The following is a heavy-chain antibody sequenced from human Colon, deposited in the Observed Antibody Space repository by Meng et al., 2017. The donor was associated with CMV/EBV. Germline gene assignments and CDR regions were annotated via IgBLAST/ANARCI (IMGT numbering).Heavy chain of an antibody. J-gene: IGHJ4*02. CDR2: MNPNTGNT. CDR3: ARWPYDYSNHYYFDY. CDR1: GYTSINYD. V-gene: IGHV1-8*01. Sequence: ASVKVSCKASGYTSINYDINWVRQATGQGLEWMGWMNPNTGNTGSAQKFQGRITMTRDTSTSTAYMELTSLTSEDTAVYYCARWPYDYSNHYYFDYWGQGTLVTVSS. D-gene: IGHD4-11*01.